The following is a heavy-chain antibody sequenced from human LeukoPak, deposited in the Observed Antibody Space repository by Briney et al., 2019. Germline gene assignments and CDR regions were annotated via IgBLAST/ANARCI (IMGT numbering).Heavy chain of an antibody. V-gene: IGHV1-3*01. CDR2: INAGNGNT. CDR3: ARAQGEIRFLEWSTIIF. J-gene: IGHJ4*02. D-gene: IGHD3-3*01. Sequence: ASVKVSCKASGYTFTSYAMHWVRQAPGQRLEWMGWINAGNGNTKYSQKFQGRVTITRDTSASTAYMELSSLRSEDTAVYYCARAQGEIRFLEWSTIIFWGQGTLVTVSS. CDR1: GYTFTSYA.